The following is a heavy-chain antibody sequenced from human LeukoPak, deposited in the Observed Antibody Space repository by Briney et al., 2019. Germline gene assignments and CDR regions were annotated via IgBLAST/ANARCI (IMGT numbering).Heavy chain of an antibody. D-gene: IGHD3-10*01. J-gene: IGHJ4*02. Sequence: PGGSLRLSCGASEFTFSRYGILWVRQAPGKGLEWVASVTTFDPRIYYAASVRGRFTISRDSASNSVYLEMNALTAEDTGVYYCARDPGSDRFQYYDYWGQGALVTVSS. CDR3: ARDPGSDRFQYYDY. CDR1: EFTFSRYG. V-gene: IGHV3-21*01. CDR2: VTTFDPRI.